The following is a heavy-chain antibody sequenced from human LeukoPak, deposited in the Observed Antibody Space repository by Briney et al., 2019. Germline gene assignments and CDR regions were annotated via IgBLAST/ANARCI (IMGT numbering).Heavy chain of an antibody. CDR2: ISSSSSYI. D-gene: IGHD2-2*01. Sequence: GGSLRLSCAASGFTFSTYSMNWVRQAPGKGLEWVSSISSSSSYIYCADSVKGRFTISRDNAKNSLYLQMNSLRAEDTAVYYCAKNVGEYCSSTSCYLDYWGQGTLVTVSS. CDR1: GFTFSTYS. V-gene: IGHV3-21*01. CDR3: AKNVGEYCSSTSCYLDY. J-gene: IGHJ4*02.